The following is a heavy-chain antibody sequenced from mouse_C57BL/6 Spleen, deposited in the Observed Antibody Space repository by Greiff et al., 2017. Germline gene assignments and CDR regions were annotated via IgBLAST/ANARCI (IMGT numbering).Heavy chain of an antibody. CDR1: GFTFSSYA. CDR2: ISDGGSYT. V-gene: IGHV5-4*01. CDR3: ARDGAMVTRYWYFDV. J-gene: IGHJ1*03. Sequence: EVQRVESGGGLVKPGGSLKLSCAASGFTFSSYAMSWVRQTPEKRLEWVATISDGGSYTYYPDNVKGRFTISRDNAKNNLYLQMSHLKSEDTAMYYCARDGAMVTRYWYFDVWGTGTTVTVSS. D-gene: IGHD2-1*01.